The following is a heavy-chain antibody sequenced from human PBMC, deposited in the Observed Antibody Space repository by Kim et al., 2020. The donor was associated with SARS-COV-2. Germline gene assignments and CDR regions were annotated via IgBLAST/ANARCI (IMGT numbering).Heavy chain of an antibody. D-gene: IGHD1-1*01. Sequence: GGSLRLSCAAASGFTFSRSDMSWVRQAPGKELEWVSSISVGGDSIYYADSVKGRFTISRDSSKDTLYLQMNSLTAEDTAVYYCATRPVGWNSFAHWGQGTLVTVSS. CDR3: ATRPVGWNSFAH. CDR2: ISVGGDSI. CDR1: GFTFSRSD. V-gene: IGHV3-23*01. J-gene: IGHJ4*02.